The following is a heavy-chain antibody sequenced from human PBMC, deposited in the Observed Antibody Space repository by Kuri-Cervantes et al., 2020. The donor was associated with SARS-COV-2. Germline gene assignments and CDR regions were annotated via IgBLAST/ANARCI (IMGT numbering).Heavy chain of an antibody. V-gene: IGHV4-61*02. CDR2: IYTSGST. CDR1: GGSISSTNYY. J-gene: IGHJ5*02. D-gene: IGHD6-19*01. CDR3: ARDAGGWGWFDP. Sequence: LRLSCTVSGGSISSTNYYWSWIRQPAGKGLEWIGRIYTSGSTNYNPSLKSRVTLSVDTSENQFSLKLSSVTAADTAVYYCARDAGGWGWFDPWGQGTVVTVSS.